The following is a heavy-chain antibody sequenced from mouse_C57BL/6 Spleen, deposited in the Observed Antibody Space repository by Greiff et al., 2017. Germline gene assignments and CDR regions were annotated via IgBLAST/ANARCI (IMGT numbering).Heavy chain of an antibody. V-gene: IGHV1-82*01. CDR2: IYPGDGDT. Sequence: VQLQQSGPELVKPGASVKISCKASGYAFSSSWMNWVKQRPGKGLEWIGRIYPGDGDTNYNGKFKGKATLTADKSSSTAYMQLSSLTSEDSAVYCCARSQLRPLAYWGQGTLVTVSA. J-gene: IGHJ3*01. CDR3: ARSQLRPLAY. CDR1: GYAFSSSW. D-gene: IGHD3-2*02.